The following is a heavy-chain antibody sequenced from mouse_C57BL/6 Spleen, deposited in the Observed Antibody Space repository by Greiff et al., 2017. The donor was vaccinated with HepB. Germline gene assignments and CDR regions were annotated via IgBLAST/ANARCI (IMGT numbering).Heavy chain of an antibody. CDR2: IYPGDGDT. D-gene: IGHD2-4*01. V-gene: IGHV1-80*01. J-gene: IGHJ4*01. CDR1: GYAFSSYW. CDR3: ARGGDDYIYYYAMDY. Sequence: QVQLQQSGAELVKPGASVKISCKASGYAFSSYWMNWVKQRPGKGLEWIGQIYPGDGDTNYNGKLKGKATMTADKSSSKAYMQLSSLNSEDSAVYFCARGGDDYIYYYAMDYWGQGTSVTVSS.